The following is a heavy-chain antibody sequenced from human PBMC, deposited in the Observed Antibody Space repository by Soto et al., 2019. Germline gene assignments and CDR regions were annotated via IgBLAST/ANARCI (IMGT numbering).Heavy chain of an antibody. CDR3: AKARVRIVGANSFDY. CDR1: GFTFSNYG. V-gene: IGHV3-30*18. CDR2: ISDDGDKR. Sequence: GGSLRLSCVGSGFTFSNYGMHWVRQPPGKGLEWVALISDDGDKRYYADSVRGRLIISRDNSKDTLYLQMNSLGPDDTAVYFCAKARVRIVGANSFDYWGQGTQVTVYS. D-gene: IGHD1-26*01. J-gene: IGHJ4*02.